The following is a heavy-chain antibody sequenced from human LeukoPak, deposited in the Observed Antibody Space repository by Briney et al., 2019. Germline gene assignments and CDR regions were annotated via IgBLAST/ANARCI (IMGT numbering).Heavy chain of an antibody. CDR3: ARVTYSSSSMSLDGFDI. V-gene: IGHV4-4*07. CDR2: IYTSGST. D-gene: IGHD6-6*01. CDR1: GDSISNYY. J-gene: IGHJ3*02. Sequence: SETLSLTCTVSGDSISNYYWSWIRQPAGKGLEWIGRIYTSGSTNYNPSLKSRVTMSVDTSKNQFSLKLSSVTAADTAVYYCARVTYSSSSMSLDGFDIWGQGTMVTVSS.